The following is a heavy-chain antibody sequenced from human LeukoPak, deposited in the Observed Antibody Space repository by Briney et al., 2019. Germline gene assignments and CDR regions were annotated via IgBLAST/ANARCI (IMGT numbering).Heavy chain of an antibody. CDR3: ASPKRRDGYN. D-gene: IGHD5-24*01. CDR1: GFTFGSYS. V-gene: IGHV3-21*01. Sequence: GGSLRLSCAASGFTFGSYSMNWVRQAPGKGLEWVSSISSSSSYIYYADSVKGRFTISRDNAKNSLYLQMNSLRAEDTAVYYCASPKRRDGYNWGQGTLVTVSS. J-gene: IGHJ4*02. CDR2: ISSSSSYI.